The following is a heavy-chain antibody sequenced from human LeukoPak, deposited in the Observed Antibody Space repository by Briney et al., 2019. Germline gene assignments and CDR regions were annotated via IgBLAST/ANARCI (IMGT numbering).Heavy chain of an antibody. CDR3: AKGFAYYDFWSGYYRDMGYYYYMDV. CDR1: GYSISSRHF. D-gene: IGHD3-3*01. Sequence: SETLSLTCSVSGYSISSRHFWGWIRQSPGKGLEWIGSIFHSGSTYHNPSLKSRVTISVDTSKNQFSLKLSSVTAADTAVYYCAKGFAYYDFWSGYYRDMGYYYYMDVWGKGTTVTVSS. V-gene: IGHV4-38-2*02. CDR2: IFHSGST. J-gene: IGHJ6*03.